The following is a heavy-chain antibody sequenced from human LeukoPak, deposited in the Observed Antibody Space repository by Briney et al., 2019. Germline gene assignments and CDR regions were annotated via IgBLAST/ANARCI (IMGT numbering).Heavy chain of an antibody. D-gene: IGHD2/OR15-2a*01. CDR3: ARAGVLHPFDY. V-gene: IGHV1-18*01. J-gene: IGHJ4*02. Sequence: ASVKVSCKASGYTFTTYGLSWVRQAPGQGLECMGWISAYNGHTNYAQKFQGRVTMTTDTSTTTAYMELRSLRSDDTAVYYCARAGVLHPFDYWGQGTLVTVSS. CDR1: GYTFTTYG. CDR2: ISAYNGHT.